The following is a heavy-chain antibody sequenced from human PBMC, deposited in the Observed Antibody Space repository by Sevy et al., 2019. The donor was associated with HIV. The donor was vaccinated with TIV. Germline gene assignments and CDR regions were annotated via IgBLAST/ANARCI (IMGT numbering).Heavy chain of an antibody. J-gene: IGHJ3*02. CDR3: ARTFGELLSSAFDI. CDR2: ISAYDGNT. V-gene: IGHV1-18*01. CDR1: GYTFTSYG. D-gene: IGHD3-10*01. Sequence: ASVKVSCKASGYTFTSYGISWVRQAPGQGLEWMGWISAYDGNTNYAQKLQGRVTMTTDTSTSTAYMELRSLRSDDTAVYYCARTFGELLSSAFDIWGQGTMVTVSS.